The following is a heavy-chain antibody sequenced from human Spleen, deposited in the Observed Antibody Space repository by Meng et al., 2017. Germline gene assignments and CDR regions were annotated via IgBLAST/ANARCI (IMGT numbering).Heavy chain of an antibody. CDR2: INTNTGNP. J-gene: IGHJ5*02. D-gene: IGHD3-10*01. CDR3: VKDGPGWFDP. CDR1: GYTFTRFA. Sequence: ASVKVSCKASGYTFTRFAMNWVRQAPGQGLEWMGWINTNTGNPTYAPGFTRRFVFSLDTSVSTTYLQISSLKAEDTAVYYCVKDGPGWFDPWGQGTLVTVSS. V-gene: IGHV7-4-1*02.